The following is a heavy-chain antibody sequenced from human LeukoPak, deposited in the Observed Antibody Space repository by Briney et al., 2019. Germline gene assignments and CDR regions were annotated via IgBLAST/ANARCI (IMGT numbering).Heavy chain of an antibody. CDR2: MNPNSGNT. Sequence: GASVKVSCKASGYTFTSYDINWVRQATGQGLEWMGWMNPNSGNTGYAQKFQGRVTITRNTSISTAYMELSSLRSEDTAVYYCASYATTSQAFDIWGQGTMVTVSS. CDR1: GYTFTSYD. CDR3: ASYATTSQAFDI. V-gene: IGHV1-8*03. D-gene: IGHD1-26*01. J-gene: IGHJ3*02.